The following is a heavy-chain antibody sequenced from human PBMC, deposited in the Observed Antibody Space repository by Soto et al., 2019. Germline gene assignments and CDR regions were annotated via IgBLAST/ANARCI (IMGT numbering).Heavy chain of an antibody. D-gene: IGHD3-10*01. CDR1: GFTFSSYA. V-gene: IGHV3-23*01. CDR2: ISGSGGST. Sequence: GGSLRLSCAASGFTFSSYAMSWVRQAPGKGLEWVSAISGSGGSTYYADSVKGRFTISRDNSKNTLYLQMNSLRAEDTAVYYCAKVAGFGELWSSWYFDYWGQGTLVTVSS. CDR3: AKVAGFGELWSSWYFDY. J-gene: IGHJ4*02.